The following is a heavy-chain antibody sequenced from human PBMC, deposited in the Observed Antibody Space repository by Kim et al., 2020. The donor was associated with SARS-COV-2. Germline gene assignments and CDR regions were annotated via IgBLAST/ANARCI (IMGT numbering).Heavy chain of an antibody. CDR1: GGSFSGYY. CDR2: INHSGST. V-gene: IGHV4-34*01. D-gene: IGHD3-9*01. J-gene: IGHJ4*02. Sequence: SETLSLTCAVYGGSFSGYYWSWIRQPPGKGLEWIGEINHSGSTNYNPSLKSRVTISVDTSKNQFFLKLSSVTAADTAVYYCARGTTYYDILTGYRSRGQFDYWGQGTLVTVSS. CDR3: ARGTTYYDILTGYRSRGQFDY.